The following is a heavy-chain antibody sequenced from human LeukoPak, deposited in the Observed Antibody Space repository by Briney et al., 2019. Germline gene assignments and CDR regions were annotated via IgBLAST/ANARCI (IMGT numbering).Heavy chain of an antibody. V-gene: IGHV3-74*01. CDR2: INTDGRTT. Sequence: GGSLRLSCAASGFTFDRYWMHWVRQAPGKGLVWVSSINTDGRTTRYAASVQGRFTISRDNAKNTLSLQMNSLRDDDTAVYYCARAGASGWYAAGWFDPWGQGTLVTVSS. D-gene: IGHD6-19*01. CDR1: GFTFDRYW. J-gene: IGHJ5*02. CDR3: ARAGASGWYAAGWFDP.